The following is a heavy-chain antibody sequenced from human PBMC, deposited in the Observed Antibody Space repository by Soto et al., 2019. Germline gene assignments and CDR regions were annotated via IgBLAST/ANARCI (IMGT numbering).Heavy chain of an antibody. V-gene: IGHV2-5*02. CDR2: IYWDDDK. CDR3: AHRPSYCSGGSCYSGFDY. CDR1: GFSLSISGVG. D-gene: IGHD2-15*01. J-gene: IGHJ4*02. Sequence: GSGPTLVNPTQTLTLTCPFSGFSLSISGVGVGWIRQPPGKALEWLALIYWDDDKRYSPSLKSRLTITKDTSKNQVVLTMTNMDPVDTATYYCAHRPSYCSGGSCYSGFDYWGQGTLVTVSS.